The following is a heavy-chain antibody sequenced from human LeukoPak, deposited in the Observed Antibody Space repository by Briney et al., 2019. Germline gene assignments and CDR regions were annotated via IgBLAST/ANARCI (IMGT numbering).Heavy chain of an antibody. V-gene: IGHV3-30*18. CDR1: GLTFSIYA. Sequence: GRALRLSCAASGLTFSIYAMHWVRQAPGKGLEWVAIISFDGTNKYYADFVRSRFTISSDNSKKTLQLQVNSLRAEDTAVYYCAKQQAGTYYGAEGWFDPWGQGTLVTVSS. CDR2: ISFDGTNK. J-gene: IGHJ5*02. CDR3: AKQQAGTYYGAEGWFDP. D-gene: IGHD3-3*01.